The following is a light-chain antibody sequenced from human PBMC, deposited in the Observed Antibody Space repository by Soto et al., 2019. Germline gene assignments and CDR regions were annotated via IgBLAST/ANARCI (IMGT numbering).Light chain of an antibody. J-gene: IGKJ4*01. Sequence: DIQMTQSPSSLSAPVGDRVTITCQASQDISNYLNWYQQKPGKAPKLLIYDASNLETGVPSKFSVNGSETDFTFTISSLQPEDIEIYYCQKYTDLPLTFGGGTKVEIK. V-gene: IGKV1-33*01. CDR3: QKYTDLPLT. CDR1: QDISNY. CDR2: DAS.